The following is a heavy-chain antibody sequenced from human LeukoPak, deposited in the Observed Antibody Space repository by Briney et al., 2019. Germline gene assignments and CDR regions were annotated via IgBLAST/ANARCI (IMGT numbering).Heavy chain of an antibody. V-gene: IGHV3-30-3*01. J-gene: IGHJ4*02. Sequence: PGGSLRLSCAASGFTFSSYAMHWVRQAPGKGLEWVAVISYDGSNKYYADSVKGRFTISRDNSKNTLYLQMNSLRAEDTAVYYCAKVDVMGSSSSGVILWGQGTLVTVSS. D-gene: IGHD6-6*01. CDR2: ISYDGSNK. CDR3: AKVDVMGSSSSGVIL. CDR1: GFTFSSYA.